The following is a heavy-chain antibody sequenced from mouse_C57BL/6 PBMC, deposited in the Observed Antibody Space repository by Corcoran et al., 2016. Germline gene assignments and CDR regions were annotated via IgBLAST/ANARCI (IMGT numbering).Heavy chain of an antibody. Sequence: QLQESGPGLVKLSETLSLTCTVSGGSISSSSYYWGWIRQPPGKGLEWIGSIYYSGSTYYNPSLKGRVTIAVDTSKNQLARKLSSVNAADTAVYYCAQARGLDAFDIWGQGTMVTVSS. CDR2: IYYSGST. D-gene: IGHD3-3*01. CDR1: GGSISSSSYY. V-gene: IGHV3-5*02. J-gene: IGHJ3*01. CDR3: AQARGLDAFDI.